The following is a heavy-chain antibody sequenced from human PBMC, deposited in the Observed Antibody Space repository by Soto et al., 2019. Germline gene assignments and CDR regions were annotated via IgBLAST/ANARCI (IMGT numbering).Heavy chain of an antibody. CDR3: TTDLFWGSYGMDV. CDR1: GFTFSNAW. J-gene: IGHJ6*02. Sequence: PGGSLRLSCAASGFTFSNAWINWVRQAPGKGLEWVGCIKSKTDGGTTDYAAPVKGRFTISRDDSKNTLYLQMNSLKTEDTAVYYCTTDLFWGSYGMDVWGQGTTVTVSS. V-gene: IGHV3-15*07. D-gene: IGHD3-16*01. CDR2: IKSKTDGGTT.